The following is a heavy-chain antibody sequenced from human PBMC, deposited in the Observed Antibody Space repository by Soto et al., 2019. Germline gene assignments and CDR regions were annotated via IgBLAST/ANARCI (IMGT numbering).Heavy chain of an antibody. Sequence: QVQLVQSGAEVKKPGASVKVSCKASGYTFTSYGLSWVRQAPGQGLEWMGWINGYTGNTNYAQKFQGRVTMTTDTSTNTAYLDLWTLISDDTAVYYYARSWVTGKGGIDVWGQGTTVTVSS. J-gene: IGHJ6*02. D-gene: IGHD3-16*01. V-gene: IGHV1-18*01. CDR1: GYTFTSYG. CDR3: ARSWVTGKGGIDV. CDR2: INGYTGNT.